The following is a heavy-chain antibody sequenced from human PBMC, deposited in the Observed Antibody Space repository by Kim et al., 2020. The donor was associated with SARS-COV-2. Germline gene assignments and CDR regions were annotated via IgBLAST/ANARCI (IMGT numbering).Heavy chain of an antibody. Sequence: GGSLRLSCAASGFTFSTYAMSWVRQAPGKGLEWISVIYSGGSSTYSADSVKGRFTISRDDSKNTLYLQMNSLRAEDTAVYYCAKGRIPGQFDYWGQGTLVTVSS. CDR2: IYSGGSST. CDR1: GFTFSTYA. J-gene: IGHJ4*02. V-gene: IGHV3-23*03. D-gene: IGHD2-15*01. CDR3: AKGRIPGQFDY.